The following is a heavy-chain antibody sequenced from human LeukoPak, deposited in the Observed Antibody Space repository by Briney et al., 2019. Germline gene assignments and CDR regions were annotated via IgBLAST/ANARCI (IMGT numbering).Heavy chain of an antibody. D-gene: IGHD3-3*01. CDR3: ARERQNKDFWSGGDY. Sequence: PGGSLRLSCAASGFTFSSYAMSWVRQAPGKGLEWVSALSGSGGSTYYADSVKGRFTISRDNSKNTLYLQMNSLRAEDTAVYYCARERQNKDFWSGGDYWGQGTLVTVSS. V-gene: IGHV3-23*01. CDR2: LSGSGGST. CDR1: GFTFSSYA. J-gene: IGHJ4*02.